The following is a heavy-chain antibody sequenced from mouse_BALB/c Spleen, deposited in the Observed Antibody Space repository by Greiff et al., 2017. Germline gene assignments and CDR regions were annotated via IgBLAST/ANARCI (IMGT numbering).Heavy chain of an antibody. J-gene: IGHJ3*01. CDR3: ARNYYGSSQFAY. D-gene: IGHD1-1*01. V-gene: IGHV1-9*01. CDR2: ILPGSGST. Sequence: QVQLKQSGAELMKPGASVKISCKATGYTFSSYWIEWVKQRPGHGLEWIGEILPGSGSTNYNEKFKGKATFTADTSSNTAYMQLSSLTSEDSAVYYCARNYYGSSQFAYWGQGTLVTVSA. CDR1: GYTFSSYW.